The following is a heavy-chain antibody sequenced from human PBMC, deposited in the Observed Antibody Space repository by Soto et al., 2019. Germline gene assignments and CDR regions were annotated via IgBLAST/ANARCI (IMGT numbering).Heavy chain of an antibody. V-gene: IGHV4-61*01. CDR3: ARVDRNPRTDAFDI. CDR2: IYYSGST. CDR1: GGSVSSGSYY. D-gene: IGHD1-1*01. J-gene: IGHJ3*02. Sequence: QVQLQESGPGLVKPSETLSLTCTVSGGSVSSGSYYWSWIRQPPGKGLEWIGYIYYSGSTNYNPSLKCRVTISVDTSKNQFSLKLSSVTAADTAVYYCARVDRNPRTDAFDIWGQGTMVTVSS.